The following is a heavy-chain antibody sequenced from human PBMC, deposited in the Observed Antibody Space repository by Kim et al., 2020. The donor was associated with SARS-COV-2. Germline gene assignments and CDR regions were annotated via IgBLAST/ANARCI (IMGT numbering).Heavy chain of an antibody. CDR3: ARGFFEYSSGWYPIIDY. D-gene: IGHD6-19*01. CDR2: ISAYNGNT. V-gene: IGHV1-18*04. J-gene: IGHJ4*02. CDR1: GYTFTSYG. Sequence: ASVKVSCKASGYTFTSYGISWVRQAPGQGLEWMGWISAYNGNTNYAQKLQGRVTMTTDTSTSTAYMELRSLRSDDTAVYYCARGFFEYSSGWYPIIDYWGQGTLVTVSS.